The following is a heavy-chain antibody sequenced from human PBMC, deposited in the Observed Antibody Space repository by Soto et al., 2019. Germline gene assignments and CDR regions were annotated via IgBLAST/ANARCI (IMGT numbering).Heavy chain of an antibody. Sequence: QVQLLESGPGLVKPSQTLSLISSVSGDSISTVDYFWAWVRQPPGQALEYIGYIYKSATTYYNPSFESIVAISLDTSKSLFSLNVTSLTAADTAVYFCARGRYCLTGRCFPNWFDSWGQGTLVTVSS. D-gene: IGHD2-15*01. CDR3: ARGRYCLTGRCFPNWFDS. CDR2: IYKSATT. J-gene: IGHJ5*01. V-gene: IGHV4-30-4*01. CDR1: GDSISTVDYF.